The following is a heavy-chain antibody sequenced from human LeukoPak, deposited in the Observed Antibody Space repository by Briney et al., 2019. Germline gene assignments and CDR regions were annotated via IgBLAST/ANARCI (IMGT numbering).Heavy chain of an antibody. CDR2: INPSGGST. D-gene: IGHD2-2*01. V-gene: IGHV1-46*01. J-gene: IGHJ4*02. CDR3: ARADCSSTSCYSYYFDY. CDR1: GYTFTSYY. Sequence: ASVKVSCKASGYTFTSYYMHWVRQAPGQGLEWMGIINPSGGSTSYAQKFQGRVTITADKSTSTAYMELSSLRSEDTAVYYCARADCSSTSCYSYYFDYWGQGTLVTVSS.